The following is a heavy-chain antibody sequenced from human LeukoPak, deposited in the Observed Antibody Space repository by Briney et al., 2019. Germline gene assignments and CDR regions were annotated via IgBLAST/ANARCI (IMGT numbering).Heavy chain of an antibody. Sequence: ASVKVSCKASGGTFSSYAISWVRQAPGQGLEWMGGIIPIFGTANYAQKFQGRVTITADESTSTAYMELSSLRSEDTAVYYCARGPQKLRYFASDAFDIWGQGTMVTVSS. CDR2: IIPIFGTA. D-gene: IGHD3-9*01. CDR3: ARGPQKLRYFASDAFDI. J-gene: IGHJ3*02. V-gene: IGHV1-69*13. CDR1: GGTFSSYA.